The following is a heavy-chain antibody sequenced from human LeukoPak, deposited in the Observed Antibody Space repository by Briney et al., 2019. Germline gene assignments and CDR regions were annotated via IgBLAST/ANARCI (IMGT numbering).Heavy chain of an antibody. D-gene: IGHD2-2*02. CDR1: GYTFTGYY. V-gene: IGHV1-2*02. Sequence: VASVKVSCKASGYTFTGYYMHWVRQAPGQGLEWMGWINPNSGGTNYAQKFQGRVTMTRDTSISTAYMELSRLRSDDTAVYYCARAGYCSSTSCYTLWGYWGQGTLVTVSS. CDR2: INPNSGGT. CDR3: ARAGYCSSTSCYTLWGY. J-gene: IGHJ4*02.